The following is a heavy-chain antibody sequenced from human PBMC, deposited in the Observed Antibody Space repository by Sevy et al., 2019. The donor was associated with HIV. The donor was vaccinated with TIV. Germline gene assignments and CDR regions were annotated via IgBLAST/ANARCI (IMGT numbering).Heavy chain of an antibody. V-gene: IGHV3-21*01. CDR3: ARALDYYDSGGYFY. J-gene: IGHJ4*02. D-gene: IGHD3-22*01. Sequence: GGSLRLSCVASGFIFSNYDMNWVRQAPGKGLEWVSSISSASSYTYYADSVKGRFTVSRDNAKDSLYLQMHSLRAEDTATYYCARALDYYDSGGYFYWGLGTLVTVSS. CDR1: GFIFSNYD. CDR2: ISSASSYT.